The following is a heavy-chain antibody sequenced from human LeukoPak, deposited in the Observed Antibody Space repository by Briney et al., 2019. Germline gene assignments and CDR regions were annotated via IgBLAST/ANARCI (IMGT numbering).Heavy chain of an antibody. CDR3: DNPRYDSSGYYYVD. Sequence: ASVKVSCKASGGTFSSYAISWVRQAPGQGLEWMGGIIPIFGTANYAQKFQGRVTITADESASTAYMELSSLRSEDTAAYYCDNPRYDSSGYYYVDWGQGTLVTVSS. V-gene: IGHV1-69*13. CDR1: GGTFSSYA. CDR2: IIPIFGTA. J-gene: IGHJ4*02. D-gene: IGHD3-22*01.